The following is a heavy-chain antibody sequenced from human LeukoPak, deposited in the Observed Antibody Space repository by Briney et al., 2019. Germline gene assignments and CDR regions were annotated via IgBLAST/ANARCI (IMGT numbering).Heavy chain of an antibody. J-gene: IGHJ6*02. CDR3: ARARGPYYYYYYGMDV. CDR1: GFTFSTYA. Sequence: GGSLRLSCAASGFTFSTYAMSWVRQAPGKGLEWVSSISGGGGSTYYADSVKGRVTVSRDNSKGTLYLQMNSLGAEDTAVYYCARARGPYYYYYYGMDVWGQGTTVTVSS. V-gene: IGHV3-23*01. CDR2: ISGGGGST.